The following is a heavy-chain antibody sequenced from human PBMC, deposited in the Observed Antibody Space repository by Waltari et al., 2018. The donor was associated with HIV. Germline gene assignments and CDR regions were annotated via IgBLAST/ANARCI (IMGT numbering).Heavy chain of an antibody. D-gene: IGHD5-18*01. Sequence: EVKLVESGGGLVQPGGSVRLSCAASGFTFSSYEMNWVRQAPGKGWEWISYISSSGSSIYYADSVKGRFTISRDNGKKSLYLQMNILRAEDTAVYYCAKVREKQLWLRNWDFDLWGRGTLVTVSS. CDR3: AKVREKQLWLRNWDFDL. V-gene: IGHV3-48*03. CDR2: ISSSGSSI. CDR1: GFTFSSYE. J-gene: IGHJ2*01.